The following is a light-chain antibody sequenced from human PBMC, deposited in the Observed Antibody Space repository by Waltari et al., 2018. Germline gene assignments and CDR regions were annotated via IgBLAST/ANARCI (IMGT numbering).Light chain of an antibody. CDR2: AAS. CDR3: QQYYSYQPP. J-gene: IGKJ1*01. Sequence: AIRMTQSPSSLSASTGDSVGITCRASQGISSYLAWYQQKPGKAPKLLIYAASTLQSGVPSRFSGSGSGTDFTLTISCLQSEDFTSYYCQQYYSYQPPFGQGTKVEIK. CDR1: QGISSY. V-gene: IGKV1-8*01.